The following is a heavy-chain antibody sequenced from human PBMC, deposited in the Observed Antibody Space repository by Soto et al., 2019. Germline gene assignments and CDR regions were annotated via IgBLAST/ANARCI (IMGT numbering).Heavy chain of an antibody. Sequence: KAGGSLRLSCAASGFTFSNAWMSWVRQAPGKGLEWVGRIKSKTDGGTTDYAAPVKGRFTISRDDSKNTLYLQMNSLKTEDTAVYYCTTRTGTGYRVVPADDAFDIWGQGTMVTVSS. CDR2: IKSKTDGGTT. J-gene: IGHJ3*02. CDR1: GFTFSNAW. CDR3: TTRTGTGYRVVPADDAFDI. D-gene: IGHD2-2*01. V-gene: IGHV3-15*01.